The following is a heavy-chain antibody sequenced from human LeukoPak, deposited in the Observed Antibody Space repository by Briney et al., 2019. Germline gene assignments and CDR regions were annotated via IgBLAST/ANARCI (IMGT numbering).Heavy chain of an antibody. D-gene: IGHD3-10*01. CDR1: GFTVSSNY. V-gene: IGHV3-66*01. Sequence: GGSLRLSCAASGFTVSSNYMSWVRQAPGKGLEWVSVIYSGGSTYYADSVKGRFTISRDNSKNTLYLQMNSLRAEDTAVYYCASLYGSGSYSHYYYYMDVWGKGTTVTISS. CDR3: ASLYGSGSYSHYYYYMDV. CDR2: IYSGGST. J-gene: IGHJ6*03.